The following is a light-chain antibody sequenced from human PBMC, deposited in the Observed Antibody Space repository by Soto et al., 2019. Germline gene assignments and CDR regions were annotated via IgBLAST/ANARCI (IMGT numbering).Light chain of an antibody. J-gene: IGKJ1*01. Sequence: IHMTQSPSSMSASVGDRVSSXXQASQDISHYLNWYQQKPGKAPKVXIYDAFNLETGVPSRFSGSGSGTDFTFTISSLQPEDIATYYCQQYDSLPRTFGQGTKVDIK. CDR3: QQYDSLPRT. V-gene: IGKV1-33*01. CDR2: DAF. CDR1: QDISHY.